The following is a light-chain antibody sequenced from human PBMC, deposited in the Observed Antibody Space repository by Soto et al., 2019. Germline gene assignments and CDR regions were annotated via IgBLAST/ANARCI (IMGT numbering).Light chain of an antibody. CDR1: RSDVGGYDY. CDR2: EVS. Sequence: QSALTQPASVSGSPGQSITISCTGSRSDVGGYDYVPWYQIHPGKAPKLMVFEVSNRPSGVSYRFSGSKSGNTASLTISGLQAADEADYFCSSYSLSTAYLFGTGSKVTVL. CDR3: SSYSLSTAYL. V-gene: IGLV2-14*01. J-gene: IGLJ1*01.